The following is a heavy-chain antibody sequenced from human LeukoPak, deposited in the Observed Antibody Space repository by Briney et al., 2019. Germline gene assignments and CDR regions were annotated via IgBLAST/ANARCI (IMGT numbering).Heavy chain of an antibody. D-gene: IGHD3-16*01. CDR3: ARAHRRFVGYGMDV. CDR1: GFTFSSYA. J-gene: IGHJ6*02. V-gene: IGHV4-34*01. Sequence: PGGSLRLSCAASGFTFSSYAMSWIRQPPGKGLEWIGEINHSGSTNYNPSLKSRVTISVDTSKNQFSLKLSSVTAADTAVYYCARAHRRFVGYGMDVWGQGTTVTVSS. CDR2: INHSGST.